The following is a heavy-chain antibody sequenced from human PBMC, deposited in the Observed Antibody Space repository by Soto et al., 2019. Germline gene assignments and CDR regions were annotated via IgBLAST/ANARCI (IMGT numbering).Heavy chain of an antibody. V-gene: IGHV1-3*04. J-gene: IGHJ4*02. CDR1: GYTFTSYP. CDR3: AGFRTSVIAYDS. Sequence: QAHLVQSGAEVKEPGASVRVTCETSGYTFTSYPIHWVRQAPGQGLEWMGWINTGYHNTYYSPNFQGGVSFSRELAAGAVYMELSGLRSEDTAVYYCAGFRTSVIAYDSWCQGTLVTVSS. CDR2: INTGYHNT. D-gene: IGHD2-21*01.